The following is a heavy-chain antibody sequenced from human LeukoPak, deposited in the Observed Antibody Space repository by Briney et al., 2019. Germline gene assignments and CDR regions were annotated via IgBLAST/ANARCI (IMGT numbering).Heavy chain of an antibody. Sequence: GGSLRLSCAASGFTFSSYWMSWVRQAPGKGLEWVDNIKQDGSEKYYVDSVKGRFTISRDNAKNSLYLQMNSLRAEDTAVYYCAREKARFGELLGYAFDIWGQGTMVTVSS. J-gene: IGHJ3*02. V-gene: IGHV3-7*04. CDR1: GFTFSSYW. CDR3: AREKARFGELLGYAFDI. CDR2: IKQDGSEK. D-gene: IGHD3-10*01.